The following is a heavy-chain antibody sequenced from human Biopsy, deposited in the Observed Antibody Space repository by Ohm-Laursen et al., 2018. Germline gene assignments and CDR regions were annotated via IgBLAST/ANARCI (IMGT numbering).Heavy chain of an antibody. J-gene: IGHJ6*02. CDR2: INTYNGNT. Sequence: ASVKVSCKASGGTLITYAISWVRQAPGQGLEWMGWINTYNGNTNYAQNLQGRVTMTTDTSTSTAYMELRSLRSDDTAVYYCARATNSTGWPYYYFYGMDVWGQGTTVTVSS. CDR1: GGTLITYA. V-gene: IGHV1-18*01. D-gene: IGHD2/OR15-2a*01. CDR3: ARATNSTGWPYYYFYGMDV.